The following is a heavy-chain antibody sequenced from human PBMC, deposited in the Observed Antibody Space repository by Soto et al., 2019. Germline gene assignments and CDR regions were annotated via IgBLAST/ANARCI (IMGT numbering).Heavy chain of an antibody. J-gene: IGHJ3*02. CDR1: GFIFSPYG. V-gene: IGHV3-33*01. CDR3: ARAPRMAPFDI. Sequence: VGSLRLSCAASGFIFSPYGIHWVRQAPGKGLEWVALIRDDGSDKYYAESVTGRFTISRDNSKNTVYLQMNSLRAEDTALYFCARAPRMAPFDIWGQGTMVTVSS. CDR2: IRDDGSDK.